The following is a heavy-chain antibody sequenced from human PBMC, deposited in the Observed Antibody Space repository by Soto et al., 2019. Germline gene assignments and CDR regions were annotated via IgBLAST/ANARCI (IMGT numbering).Heavy chain of an antibody. CDR2: INAYSGDR. CDR3: ASANSGDSDY. CDR1: GYTFPSST. Sequence: QGELVQSGAEVKKPGASVKVSCKASGYTFPSSTISWLRQAPGQGLEWLGWINAYSGDRKFAQRFQGRVTMTTDTSTSTAYFELTSLTSDDTAIYYCASANSGDSDYWGQGTLLTVSS. D-gene: IGHD4-17*01. J-gene: IGHJ4*02. V-gene: IGHV1-18*01.